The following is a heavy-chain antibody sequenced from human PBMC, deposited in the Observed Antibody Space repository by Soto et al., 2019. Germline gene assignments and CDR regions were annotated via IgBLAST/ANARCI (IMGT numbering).Heavy chain of an antibody. D-gene: IGHD6-19*01. CDR1: GGSISTYY. V-gene: IGHV4-59*01. CDR3: ASDRSSGWGQGYGMDV. Sequence: KPSETLSLTCTVSGGSISTYYWSWIRQPPGKGLEWIGYIYYSGSTGYNPSLKSRVTISVDTSKNQFSLKLRSVTAADTAVYYCASDRSSGWGQGYGMDVWGQGTTVTVSS. CDR2: IYYSGST. J-gene: IGHJ6*02.